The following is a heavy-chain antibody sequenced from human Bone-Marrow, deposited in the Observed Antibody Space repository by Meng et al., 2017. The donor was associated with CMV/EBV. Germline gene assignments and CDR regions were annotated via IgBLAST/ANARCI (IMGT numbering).Heavy chain of an antibody. V-gene: IGHV1-69*02. CDR2: IIPILGIA. J-gene: IGHJ5*02. Sequence: SVKVSCKASGGTFSSYTISWVRQAPGQGLEWMGRIIPILGIANYAQKFQGRVTITADKSTSTAYMELSSLRSEDTAVYYCARGLKEACGTSCYFRWFDPWGQGTLVAVSS. CDR3: ARGLKEACGTSCYFRWFDP. D-gene: IGHD2-2*01. CDR1: GGTFSSYT.